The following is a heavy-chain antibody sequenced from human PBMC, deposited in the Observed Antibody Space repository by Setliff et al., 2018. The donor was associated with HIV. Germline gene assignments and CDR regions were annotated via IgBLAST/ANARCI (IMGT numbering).Heavy chain of an antibody. V-gene: IGHV1-46*02. CDR2: INPTAGST. D-gene: IGHD3-9*01. CDR1: GYNFDFHY. CDR3: ASHAKTVDTGLFDY. Sequence: ASVKVSCKSSGYNFDFHYVHWVRQAPGQGFEWLGVINPTAGSTTLEQKFQGRLTLTWDASTETVYMELTSLRSGDTAVYYCASHAKTVDTGLFDYWGQGTQVTVSS. J-gene: IGHJ4*02.